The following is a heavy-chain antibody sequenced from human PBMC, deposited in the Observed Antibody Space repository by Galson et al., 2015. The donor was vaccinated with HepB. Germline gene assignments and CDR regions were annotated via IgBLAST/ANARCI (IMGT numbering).Heavy chain of an antibody. V-gene: IGHV3-11*06. J-gene: IGHJ4*02. Sequence: SLRLSCAASGFTFSDYYMSWIRQAPGKGLEWVSYISSSSSYTNYADSVKGRFTISRDNAKNSLYLQMNSLRAEDTAVYYCARGSYYDSRDFDYWGQGTLVTVSS. D-gene: IGHD3-22*01. CDR1: GFTFSDYY. CDR3: ARGSYYDSRDFDY. CDR2: ISSSSSYT.